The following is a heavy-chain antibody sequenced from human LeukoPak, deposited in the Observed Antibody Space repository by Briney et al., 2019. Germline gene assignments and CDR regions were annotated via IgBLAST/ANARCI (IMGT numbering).Heavy chain of an antibody. D-gene: IGHD2-8*01. V-gene: IGHV4-38-2*01. CDR1: GYSISSGYY. J-gene: IGHJ6*03. CDR2: IYHSGST. Sequence: PSETLSLTCAVSGYSISSGYYWGWIRQPPGQGLEWIGSIYHSGSTYYNPSLKSRVTISVDTSKNQFSLKLSSVTAADTAVYYCARHVRYYYYYMDVWGKGTTVTVSS. CDR3: ARHVRYYYYYMDV.